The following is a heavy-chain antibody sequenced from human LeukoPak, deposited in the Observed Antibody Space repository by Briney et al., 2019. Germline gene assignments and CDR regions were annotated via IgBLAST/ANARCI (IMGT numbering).Heavy chain of an antibody. CDR3: ARALGSRGGYFDY. CDR1: GFIFSNYW. V-gene: IGHV3-7*04. J-gene: IGHJ4*02. CDR2: IKDDGSEE. Sequence: PGGSLRLSCAASGFIFSNYWMSWVRQAPEKGLERVANIKDDGSEEFYLDSVKGRFIVSRDNAKNLLYLQMNSLRAEDTAVYYCARALGSRGGYFDYWGQGTVVTVSS. D-gene: IGHD3-16*01.